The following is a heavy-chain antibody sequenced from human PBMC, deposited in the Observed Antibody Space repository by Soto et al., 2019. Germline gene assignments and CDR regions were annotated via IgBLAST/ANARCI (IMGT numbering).Heavy chain of an antibody. J-gene: IGHJ5*02. CDR2: INHSGST. Sequence: SETLSLTCAFYVGSFSGYYWSWIRQPPGKGLEWIGEINHSGSTNYNPSLKSRVTISVDTSKNQFSLKLSSVTAADTAVYYCARVGGYCSSTSCYKAWFDPWGQGTLVTVSS. CDR1: VGSFSGYY. CDR3: ARVGGYCSSTSCYKAWFDP. D-gene: IGHD2-2*02. V-gene: IGHV4-34*01.